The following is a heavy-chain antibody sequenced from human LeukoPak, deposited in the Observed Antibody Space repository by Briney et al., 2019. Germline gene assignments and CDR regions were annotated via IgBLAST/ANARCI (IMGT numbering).Heavy chain of an antibody. CDR1: GFTFDDYA. D-gene: IGHD1-26*01. V-gene: IGHV3-9*01. CDR3: AKDRSGSSSFEY. J-gene: IGHJ4*02. CDR2: ISWNSGSI. Sequence: GGSLRLSCAASGFTFDDYAMHWVRQAPGKGLEWVSGISWNSGSIGYADSVKGRFTISRDNAKNSLYLQMNSLRAEDTALYYCAKDRSGSSSFEYWGQGTLVTVSS.